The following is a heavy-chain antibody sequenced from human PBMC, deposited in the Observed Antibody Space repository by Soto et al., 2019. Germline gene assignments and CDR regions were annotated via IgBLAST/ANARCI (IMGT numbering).Heavy chain of an antibody. CDR1: GGTFSSYA. D-gene: IGHD2-2*01. J-gene: IGHJ5*02. CDR2: IIPIFGTA. CDR3: ARERLGSSTSCCKLNWFDP. Sequence: SVKVSCKASGGTFSSYAISWVRQAPGQGLEWMGGIIPIFGTANYAQKFQGRVTITADESTSTAYMELSSLRSEDTAVYYCARERLGSSTSCCKLNWFDPWGQGTLVTVSS. V-gene: IGHV1-69*13.